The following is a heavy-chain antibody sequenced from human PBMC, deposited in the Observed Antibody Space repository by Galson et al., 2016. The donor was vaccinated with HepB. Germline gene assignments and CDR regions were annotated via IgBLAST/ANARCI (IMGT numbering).Heavy chain of an antibody. J-gene: IGHJ5*02. CDR2: MNPTSGNT. Sequence: SVKVSCKASGYSFSSYDINWVRQAPGQGLEWVGWMNPTSGNTGYAQKFQGRVTMTRDTSIRTAYMELSSLRSEDTAVYYCARVRIVLSPVVRGGWFDPWGQGTLVTVSS. V-gene: IGHV1-8*01. CDR1: GYSFSSYD. D-gene: IGHD2-15*01. CDR3: ARVRIVLSPVVRGGWFDP.